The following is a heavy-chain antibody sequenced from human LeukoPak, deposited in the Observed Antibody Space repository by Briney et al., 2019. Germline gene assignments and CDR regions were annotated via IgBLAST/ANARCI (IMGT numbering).Heavy chain of an antibody. Sequence: GGSLRLSCSASGFTFSSYAMHWVRQAPGKGLEYVSAISSNGGSTYYADSVKGRFTIPRDNSKNTLYLQMSSLRAEDTAVYYCVKGSGHQYNWFDPWGQGTLVTVSS. CDR2: ISSNGGST. CDR1: GFTFSSYA. CDR3: VKGSGHQYNWFDP. D-gene: IGHD6-19*01. V-gene: IGHV3-64D*06. J-gene: IGHJ5*02.